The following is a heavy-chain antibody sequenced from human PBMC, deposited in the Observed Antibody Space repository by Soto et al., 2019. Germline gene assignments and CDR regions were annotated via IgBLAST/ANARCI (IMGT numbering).Heavy chain of an antibody. CDR3: AKARGSSSWYAYYGMDV. CDR1: GFTFSSYG. V-gene: IGHV3-30*18. D-gene: IGHD6-13*01. J-gene: IGHJ6*02. Sequence: QVQLVESGGGVVQPGRSPRLSCAASGFTFSSYGMHWVRQAPGKGLEWVAVISYDGSNKYYADSVKGRFTISRDNSKNTLYLQMNSLRAEDTAVYYCAKARGSSSWYAYYGMDVWGQGTTVTVSS. CDR2: ISYDGSNK.